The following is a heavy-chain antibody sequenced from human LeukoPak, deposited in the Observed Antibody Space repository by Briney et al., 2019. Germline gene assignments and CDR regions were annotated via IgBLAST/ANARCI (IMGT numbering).Heavy chain of an antibody. CDR2: ISSIEGRI. CDR1: GFTFSNYA. J-gene: IGHJ4*02. D-gene: IGHD2-15*01. CDR3: ARARRDCSGGTCFSYYFDN. Sequence: TGGSLRLSCAASGFTFSNYAIHWVRQAPGKGLECVSAISSIEGRIYYANSVKCRFTISRDNSKNMVFLQMGSLRAEDMAVYYCARARRDCSGGTCFSYYFDNWGQGTLVTVSP. V-gene: IGHV3-64*01.